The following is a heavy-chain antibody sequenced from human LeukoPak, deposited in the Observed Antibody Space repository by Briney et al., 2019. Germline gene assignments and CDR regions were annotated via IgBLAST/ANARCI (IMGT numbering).Heavy chain of an antibody. CDR3: ARGGHSAVAGTTGLDAFDI. Sequence: PGGSLRLSCAVSGFTFDDYAMHWVRQVPGKGLEWVSGINWNSDSIGYADSVKGRFTTSRDNAKNTLYLQMNSLRAEETAEYYCARGGHSAVAGTTGLDAFDIWGQGTMVTVSS. D-gene: IGHD6-19*01. V-gene: IGHV3-9*01. J-gene: IGHJ3*02. CDR1: GFTFDDYA. CDR2: INWNSDSI.